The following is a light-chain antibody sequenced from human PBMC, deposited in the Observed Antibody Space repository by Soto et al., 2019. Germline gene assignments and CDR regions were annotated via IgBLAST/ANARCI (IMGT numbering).Light chain of an antibody. V-gene: IGKV3-15*01. J-gene: IGKJ5*01. CDR1: QSVRSN. CDR3: QQYNTWPPIT. CDR2: GAS. Sequence: EIVMTQSPTTLSLSPGERVTLSCRASQSVRSNLAWYQQKPGQAPRLLIYGASTRATGLPARFSGSGSGTDLTLTISSLQPEDFAVYYCQQYNTWPPITFGQGTRLEIK.